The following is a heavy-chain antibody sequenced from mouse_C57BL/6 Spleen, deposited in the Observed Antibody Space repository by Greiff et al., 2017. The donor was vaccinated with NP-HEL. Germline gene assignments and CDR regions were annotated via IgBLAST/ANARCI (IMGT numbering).Heavy chain of an antibody. V-gene: IGHV1-55*01. D-gene: IGHD1-1*01. CDR1: GYTFTSYW. J-gene: IGHJ3*01. Sequence: VQLQQSGAELVKPGASVKMSCKASGYTFTSYWITWVKQRPGQGLEWIGDIYPGSGNTNYNEKFKSKATLTVDTSSSTAYMQLSSLTSEDSTVYYCARWGYGSSYFAYWGQGTLVTVSA. CDR2: IYPGSGNT. CDR3: ARWGYGSSYFAY.